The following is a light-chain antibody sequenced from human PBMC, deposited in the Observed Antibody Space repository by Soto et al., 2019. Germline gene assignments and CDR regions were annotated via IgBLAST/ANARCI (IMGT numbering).Light chain of an antibody. J-gene: IGKJ1*01. CDR3: QKYDSAPWT. CDR2: AAS. V-gene: IGKV1-27*01. CDR1: QGISNY. Sequence: DIQMTQSPVSLSASLGDRVTITCRASQGISNYLASYQQKPGKVPKLLIYAASTLPSGVPSRFSGSGSGADFTLTISGLQPEDVATYYCQKYDSAPWTFGQGTKVEIK.